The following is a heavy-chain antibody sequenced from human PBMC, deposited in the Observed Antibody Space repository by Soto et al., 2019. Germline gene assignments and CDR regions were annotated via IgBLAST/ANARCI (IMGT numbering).Heavy chain of an antibody. Sequence: GASVEVSWKASGYTFTCYGISWVRHDPGQGLEWMGWISAYNGNTNYAQKLQGRVTMTTDTSTSTAYMELRSLRSDDTAVYYCASRVYGDYENAFDIWGQGTMVTVSS. CDR1: GYTFTCYG. V-gene: IGHV1-18*01. CDR3: ASRVYGDYENAFDI. D-gene: IGHD4-17*01. J-gene: IGHJ3*02. CDR2: ISAYNGNT.